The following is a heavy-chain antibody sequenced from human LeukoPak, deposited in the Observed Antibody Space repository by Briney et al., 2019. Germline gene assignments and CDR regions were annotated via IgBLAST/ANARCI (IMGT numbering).Heavy chain of an antibody. CDR3: ARSGAWYYFDY. Sequence: GGSLRLSCAASGFTFSSYSMNWVRQAPGKGLEWVSYISSSSSTIYYADSVKGRFTISRDNAENSLYLQMNSLRAEDTAVYYCARSGAWYYFDYWGQGTLVTVSS. CDR2: ISSSSSTI. J-gene: IGHJ4*02. CDR1: GFTFSSYS. D-gene: IGHD2-8*02. V-gene: IGHV3-48*01.